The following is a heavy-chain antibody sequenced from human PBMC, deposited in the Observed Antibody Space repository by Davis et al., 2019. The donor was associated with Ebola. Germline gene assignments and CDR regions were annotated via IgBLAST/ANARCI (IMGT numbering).Heavy chain of an antibody. J-gene: IGHJ6*02. CDR1: GYTFTSYG. CDR2: ISAYNGNT. D-gene: IGHD6-19*01. V-gene: IGHV1-18*01. Sequence: AASVKVSCKASGYTFTSYGISGVRQAPGQGLEWMGWISAYNGNTNYSQKLQGRVTMTTDTSTSTAYMELRSLRSDDTAVYYCARDGYSSGWDRTSYGMDVWGQGTTVTVSS. CDR3: ARDGYSSGWDRTSYGMDV.